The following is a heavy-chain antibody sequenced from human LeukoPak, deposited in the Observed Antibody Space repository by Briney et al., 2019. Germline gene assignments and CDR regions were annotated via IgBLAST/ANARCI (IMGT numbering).Heavy chain of an antibody. CDR2: ISYDGSNK. CDR3: ARDSLGGY. CDR1: GFTFSSYA. Sequence: GGSLRLSCAASGFTFSSYAMHWVRQAPGKGLEWVAVISYDGSNKYYADSVKGRFTISRDNAKNSLYLQMNSLRAEDTAVYYCARDSLGGYWGQGTLVTVSS. V-gene: IGHV3-30*04. J-gene: IGHJ4*02. D-gene: IGHD3-16*01.